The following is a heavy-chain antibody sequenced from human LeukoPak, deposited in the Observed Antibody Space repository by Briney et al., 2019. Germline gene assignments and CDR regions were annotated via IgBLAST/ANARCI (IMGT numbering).Heavy chain of an antibody. Sequence: GGSLRLSCAASGFTFSSYSMNWVRQAPGKGLEWVSSISSSSSYIYYADSVKGRFTISRGNAKNSLYLQMNSLRAEDTAVYYCVYYYDSSGYYYFDYWGQGTLVTVSS. V-gene: IGHV3-21*01. J-gene: IGHJ4*02. D-gene: IGHD3-22*01. CDR2: ISSSSSYI. CDR3: VYYYDSSGYYYFDY. CDR1: GFTFSSYS.